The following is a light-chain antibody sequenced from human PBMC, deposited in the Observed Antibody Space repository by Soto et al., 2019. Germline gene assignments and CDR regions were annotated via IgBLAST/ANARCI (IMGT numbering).Light chain of an antibody. CDR3: QQRSNWPPT. J-gene: IGKJ1*01. V-gene: IGKV3-11*01. Sequence: EIVLTQSPATLSLSPGERATLSCRAGQSISSYLAWYQQKPGQAPRLLIYDASNRATGIPARFSGSGSGTDFTLTISSLEPEDFAVYYCQQRSNWPPTFGQGTKVDI. CDR1: QSISSY. CDR2: DAS.